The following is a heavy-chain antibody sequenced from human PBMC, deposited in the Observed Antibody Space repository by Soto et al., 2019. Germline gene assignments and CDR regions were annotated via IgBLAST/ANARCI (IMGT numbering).Heavy chain of an antibody. CDR3: ARSPPYYSYGSGTSLAD. D-gene: IGHD3-10*01. J-gene: IGHJ4*02. CDR2: VYYGGTT. V-gene: IGHV4-31*11. CDR1: DGSISSPDYY. Sequence: PSETLSLTCAVSDGSISSPDYYWNWIRQSPWKGLAWIGYVYYGGTTYYKSSPKSRIFMSLDTSKRQLSLRLSSVTAADTAVYYCARSPPYYSYGSGTSLADWGQGTLVTVSS.